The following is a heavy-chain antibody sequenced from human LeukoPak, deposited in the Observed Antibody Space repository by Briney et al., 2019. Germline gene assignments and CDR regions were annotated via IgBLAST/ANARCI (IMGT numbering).Heavy chain of an antibody. J-gene: IGHJ4*02. CDR2: LYSGGST. V-gene: IGHV3-66*01. CDR3: ARVSPFDY. Sequence: GGSLRLSCAASGFTVSSNYMSWVRQAPGKGLEWLSVLYSGGSTYYADSVNGRFTMSRDNSKNTLYLQMNSLRVEDTAVYYCARVSPFDYWGQGTQVTVSS. CDR1: GFTVSSNY.